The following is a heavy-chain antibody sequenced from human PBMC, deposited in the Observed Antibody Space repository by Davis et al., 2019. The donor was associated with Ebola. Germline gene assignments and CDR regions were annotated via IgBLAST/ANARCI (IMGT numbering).Heavy chain of an antibody. V-gene: IGHV3-21*01. CDR3: AREKAASYFDY. J-gene: IGHJ4*02. CDR2: ISSSSSYI. Sequence: ETLSLTCAVYGGSFSGYYWSWIRQAPGKGLEWVSSISSSSSYIYYADSVKGRFTISRDNAKNSLYLQMNSLRAEDTAVYYCAREKAASYFDYWGQGTLVTVSS. D-gene: IGHD6-13*01. CDR1: GGSFSGYY.